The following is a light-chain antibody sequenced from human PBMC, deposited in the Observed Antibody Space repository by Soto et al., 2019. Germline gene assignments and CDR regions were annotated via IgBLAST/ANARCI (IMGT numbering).Light chain of an antibody. J-gene: IGLJ1*01. CDR2: GNS. Sequence: HSALTQPPSVYGAPGQRVTISCTGSSSNIGAGYDVHWYQQLPGTAPKLLIYGNSNRPSGVPDRFSGSKSGTSASLAITGLQAEDEADYYCQSYDSSLSDSYVFGTGTKVTVL. V-gene: IGLV1-40*01. CDR1: SSNIGAGYD. CDR3: QSYDSSLSDSYV.